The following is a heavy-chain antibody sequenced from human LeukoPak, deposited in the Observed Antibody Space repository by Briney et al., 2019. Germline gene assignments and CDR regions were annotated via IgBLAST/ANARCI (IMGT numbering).Heavy chain of an antibody. J-gene: IGHJ5*02. D-gene: IGHD6-13*01. CDR1: GFTFSSNG. CDR2: ISDSGGGA. V-gene: IGHV3-23*01. CDR3: AKDRPYISSWYGCSTP. Sequence: GGSLRLSCAASGFTFSSNGMTWVRQAPGKGLVWVSTISDSGGGAYYADSVKGRFTISRDSSRSTLYPQMHSLRAEDTAVYYCAKDRPYISSWYGCSTPWGQGTLVTVSS.